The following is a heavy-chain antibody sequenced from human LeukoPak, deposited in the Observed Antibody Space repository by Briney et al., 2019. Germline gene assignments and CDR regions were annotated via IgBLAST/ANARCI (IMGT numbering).Heavy chain of an antibody. J-gene: IGHJ5*02. CDR1: GGSISTSSYY. CDR2: IFYSGST. CDR3: ARLNKPGWFDP. V-gene: IGHV4-39*01. Sequence: PSETLSLTCTVSGGSISTSSYYWGWVRQPPGKGLEWIGNIFYSGSTYYSPSLKSRVTISLDTSRNQFSLKLNSVTATDTAVYYCARLNKPGWFDPWGQGTLVTVSS. D-gene: IGHD1-14*01.